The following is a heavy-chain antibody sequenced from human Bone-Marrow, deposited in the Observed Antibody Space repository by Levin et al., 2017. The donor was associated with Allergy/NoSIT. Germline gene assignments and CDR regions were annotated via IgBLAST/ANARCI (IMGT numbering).Heavy chain of an antibody. CDR2: INPNSGGT. CDR3: AREDSDYDILTGDYSGENHWYFDL. Sequence: ASVKVSCKASGYTFTGYYMHWVRQAPGQGLEWMGWINPNSGGTNYAQKFQGRVTMTRDTSISTAYMELSRLRSDDTAVYYCAREDSDYDILTGDYSGENHWYFDLWGRGTLVTVSS. J-gene: IGHJ2*01. D-gene: IGHD3-9*01. V-gene: IGHV1-2*02. CDR1: GYTFTGYY.